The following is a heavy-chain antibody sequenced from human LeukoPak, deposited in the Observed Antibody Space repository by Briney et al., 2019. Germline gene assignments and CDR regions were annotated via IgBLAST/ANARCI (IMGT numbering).Heavy chain of an antibody. V-gene: IGHV1-18*01. Sequence: ASVKVSCKASGYTFTSYAMHRVRQAPGQRLEWMGWISAYNGNTNYAQKFQGRVSMTTDASTRTAYMELRSLRSDDTAVYYCARVYTRGYQQSAQLHYSFDYWGQGTLVTVSS. D-gene: IGHD3-22*01. CDR3: ARVYTRGYQQSAQLHYSFDY. CDR2: ISAYNGNT. J-gene: IGHJ4*02. CDR1: GYTFTSYA.